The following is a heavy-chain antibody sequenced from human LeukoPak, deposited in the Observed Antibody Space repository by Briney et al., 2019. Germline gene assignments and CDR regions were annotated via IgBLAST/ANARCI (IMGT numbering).Heavy chain of an antibody. D-gene: IGHD2-2*01. V-gene: IGHV3-23*01. Sequence: GGSLRLSCAASGFTFSSCAMSWGRQAPGKGLERVSVISGSGGSTYYADSVHGRFTIFRENSKNTLYLQMNSLIAEDTTAVFCAKLSTVYRWGQGTLVTISS. CDR1: GFTFSSCA. J-gene: IGHJ4*02. CDR3: AKLSTVYR. CDR2: ISGSGGST.